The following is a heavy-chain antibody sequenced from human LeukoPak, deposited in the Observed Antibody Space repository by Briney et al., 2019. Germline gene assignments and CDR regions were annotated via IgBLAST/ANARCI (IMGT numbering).Heavy chain of an antibody. CDR2: VDYSGRP. CDR1: GGSITNSDYF. V-gene: IGHV4-39*01. J-gene: IGHJ4*02. D-gene: IGHD6-6*01. CDR3: ASDRQYLSSSLRSLDY. Sequence: PSETLSLTCTVSGGSITNSDYFWGWIRQPPGKGLEWMGNVDYSGRPHRNPSLMGRVTINADRSRNQFSLNLSSVTAADTAVYFCASDRQYLSSSLRSLDYWGQGTLVTVSS.